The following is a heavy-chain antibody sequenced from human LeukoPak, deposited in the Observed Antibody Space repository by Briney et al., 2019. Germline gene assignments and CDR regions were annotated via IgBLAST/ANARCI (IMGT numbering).Heavy chain of an antibody. CDR2: ISGRGDST. CDR1: GFTFSSHA. V-gene: IGHV3-23*01. J-gene: IGHJ4*02. D-gene: IGHD7-27*01. Sequence: GGSLRLSCAASGFTFSSHAMSWVRQAPGKGLEWVSVISGRGDSTYYADSVKGRFTISRDNSKSTVYLQMNSLRAEDTAVYYCARETGDFDSWGQGTLVIVSS. CDR3: ARETGDFDS.